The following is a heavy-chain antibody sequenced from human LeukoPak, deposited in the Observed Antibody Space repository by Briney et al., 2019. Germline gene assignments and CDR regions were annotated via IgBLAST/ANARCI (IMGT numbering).Heavy chain of an antibody. CDR1: GFTFGSYG. V-gene: IGHV3-23*01. CDR3: ARDGGGY. Sequence: GGSLRLSCAASGFTFGSYGMSWVRQAPGKGLEWVSAISGSGDSTSYADSVKGRFTISRDNAKNTLYLQMNSLRAEDTAVYYCARDGGGYWGQGTLVTVSS. J-gene: IGHJ4*02. CDR2: ISGSGDST. D-gene: IGHD2-15*01.